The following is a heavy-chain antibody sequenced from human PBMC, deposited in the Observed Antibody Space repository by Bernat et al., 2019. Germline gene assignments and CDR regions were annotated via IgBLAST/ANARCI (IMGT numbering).Heavy chain of an antibody. Sequence: EVQLVESGGGLVKPGGSLRLSCAASGFTFSSYSMNWVRQAPGKGLEWVSYISSSSSYIYYADSVKGRFTISRDNAKNSLYLQMNSLRAEDPAVNYCPGSARPAPTVYYYYYMDAGGKGTPVTVSS. V-gene: IGHV3-21*05. CDR2: ISSSSSYI. J-gene: IGHJ6*03. D-gene: IGHD2-15*01. CDR1: GFTFSSYS. CDR3: PGSARPAPTVYYYYYMDA.